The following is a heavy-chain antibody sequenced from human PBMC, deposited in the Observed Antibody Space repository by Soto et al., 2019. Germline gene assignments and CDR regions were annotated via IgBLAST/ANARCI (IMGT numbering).Heavy chain of an antibody. CDR3: ATWHEREHAYDV. J-gene: IGHJ3*01. CDR1: GLTVSGKKY. D-gene: IGHD1-1*01. Sequence: GGSMRLSCAASGLTVSGKKYVAWVRQAPGKGLEWVSALYDVDGSFYSDSVKGRFTTSSDSSKTTVYLQMKDLRPADTAVYYCATWHEREHAYDVWGQGTTVTVSS. V-gene: IGHV3-53*01. CDR2: LYDVDGS.